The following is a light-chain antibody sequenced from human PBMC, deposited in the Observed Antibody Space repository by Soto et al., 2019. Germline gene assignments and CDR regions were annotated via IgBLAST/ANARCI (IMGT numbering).Light chain of an antibody. CDR2: GAS. Sequence: AIRMTQSPSSLSASAGDRVAIACRASQVVGRYLAWYQQKPGQAPKLLIYGASTLQSGVPSRFSGGGSGTDFTLTISCLQSEDSATYYCQHYKNYPWTFGQGTKVEIK. CDR3: QHYKNYPWT. J-gene: IGKJ1*01. CDR1: QVVGRY. V-gene: IGKV1-8*01.